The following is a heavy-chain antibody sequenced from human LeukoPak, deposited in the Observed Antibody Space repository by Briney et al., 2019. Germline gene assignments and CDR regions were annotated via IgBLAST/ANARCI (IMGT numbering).Heavy chain of an antibody. CDR3: ARTYGDYAYWYFDL. CDR2: INPTGGST. V-gene: IGHV1-46*01. J-gene: IGHJ2*01. CDR1: GYTFPSYF. Sequence: ASVKVSCKASGYTFPSYFMHWVRQAPGQGLEWMGIINPTGGSTTYAQKFQGRVTMTRDTSTSTVYMELSSLRSDDTAVYYCARTYGDYAYWYFDLWGRGTLVTVSS. D-gene: IGHD4-17*01.